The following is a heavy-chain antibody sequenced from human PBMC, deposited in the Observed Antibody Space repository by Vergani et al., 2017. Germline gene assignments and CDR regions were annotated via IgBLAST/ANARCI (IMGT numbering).Heavy chain of an antibody. Sequence: EVQLLESGGGLVQPGGSLRLSCAASGFTFSSYAMSWVRQAPGKGLEWVSAISGSGGSTYYADSVKGRFTISRDNSKNTLYLQMNSLRAEDTAVYYCARPRYYGGNGGLDYWGQGTLVTVSS. CDR1: GFTFSSYA. CDR2: ISGSGGST. CDR3: ARPRYYGGNGGLDY. D-gene: IGHD4-23*01. V-gene: IGHV3-23*01. J-gene: IGHJ4*02.